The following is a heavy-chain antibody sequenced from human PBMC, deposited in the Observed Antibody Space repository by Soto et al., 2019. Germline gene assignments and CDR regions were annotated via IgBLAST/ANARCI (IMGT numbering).Heavy chain of an antibody. V-gene: IGHV3-9*01. D-gene: IGHD6-19*01. Sequence: EVQLVESGGGLVQPGRSLRLSCAASGFTFDDYAMHWVRQAPGKGLEWVSGISWNSGSIGYADSVKGRFTISRDNAKNFLFLQMNSLRAEDTAFYYCAKDIGGYSSGSAFDYWGQGTLVTVSS. J-gene: IGHJ4*02. CDR1: GFTFDDYA. CDR2: ISWNSGSI. CDR3: AKDIGGYSSGSAFDY.